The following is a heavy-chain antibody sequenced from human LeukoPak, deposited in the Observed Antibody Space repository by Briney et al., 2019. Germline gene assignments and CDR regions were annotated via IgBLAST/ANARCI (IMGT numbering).Heavy chain of an antibody. CDR3: VRLSLHSSGKSWYFDL. Sequence: SEPLTLPCTLSGSHIRGYYWSWFRQPPGKRLEYSRYIHYSGSTNYKPSLKSRVTILVDTSKNQFSLKLSSVTAADTAVYYCVRLSLHSSGKSWYFDLWGRGTLVTVSS. J-gene: IGHJ2*01. D-gene: IGHD3-22*01. V-gene: IGHV4-59*01. CDR1: GSHIRGYY. CDR2: IHYSGST.